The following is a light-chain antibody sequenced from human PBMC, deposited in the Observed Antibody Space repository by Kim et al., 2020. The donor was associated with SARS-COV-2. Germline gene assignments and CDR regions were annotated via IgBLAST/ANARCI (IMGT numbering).Light chain of an antibody. Sequence: ALGKTVRITCQGDSLRSYYASWYQQKPGQAPVLVIYGKNNRPSGIPDRFSGSSSGNTASLTITGAQAEDVADYYCNSRDSSGNHWVFGGGTQLTVL. V-gene: IGLV3-19*01. J-gene: IGLJ3*02. CDR3: NSRDSSGNHWV. CDR2: GKN. CDR1: SLRSYY.